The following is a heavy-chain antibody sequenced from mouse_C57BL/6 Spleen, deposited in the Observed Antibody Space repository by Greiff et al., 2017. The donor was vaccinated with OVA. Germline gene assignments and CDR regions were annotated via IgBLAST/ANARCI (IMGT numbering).Heavy chain of an antibody. V-gene: IGHV14-2*01. CDR2: IDPEDGET. Sequence: VQLQQSGAELVKPGASVKLSCTASGFNIKDYYMHWVKQRTEQGLEWIGRIDPEDGETKYAPKFQGKATITADTSSNTAYLPLSSLTSEDPAVFDCARRPGGAFYWYFDVWGTGTTVTVSS. J-gene: IGHJ1*03. CDR3: ARRPGGAFYWYFDV. CDR1: GFNIKDYY.